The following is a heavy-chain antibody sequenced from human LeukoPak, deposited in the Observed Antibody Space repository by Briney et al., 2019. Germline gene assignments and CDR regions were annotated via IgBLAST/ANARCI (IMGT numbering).Heavy chain of an antibody. V-gene: IGHV4-34*01. Sequence: SETLSLTCAVYGGSFSGYFWTWIRQPPGKRLGWIGEINHSGSANNHPSLRSRVTVSVDTSKIQFTLRPTSVTAADTAVYYCARGWGMANTNWGYWSQGTLVTVSS. D-gene: IGHD3-16*01. J-gene: IGHJ4*02. CDR1: GGSFSGYF. CDR3: ARGWGMANTNWGY. CDR2: INHSGSA.